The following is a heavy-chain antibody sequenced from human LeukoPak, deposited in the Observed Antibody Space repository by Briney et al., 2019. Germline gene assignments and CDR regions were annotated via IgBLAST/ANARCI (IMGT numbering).Heavy chain of an antibody. CDR2: IIPIFGIA. V-gene: IGHV1-69*04. Sequence: SVKVSCKASGGTFSSYAISRVRQAPGQGLEWMGRIIPIFGIANYAQKFQGRVTITADKSTSTAYMELSSLRSEDTAVYYCARVYQLANQVLDYWGQGTLVTVSS. CDR3: ARVYQLANQVLDY. J-gene: IGHJ4*02. D-gene: IGHD2-2*01. CDR1: GGTFSSYA.